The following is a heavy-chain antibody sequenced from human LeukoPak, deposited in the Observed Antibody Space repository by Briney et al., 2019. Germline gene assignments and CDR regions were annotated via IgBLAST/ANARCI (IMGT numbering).Heavy chain of an antibody. V-gene: IGHV4-31*03. D-gene: IGHD6-6*01. CDR2: IYYSGST. Sequence: SETLSLTCTVSGGSISSGGYYWSWIRQPPGKGLEWMGYIYYSGSTYYNPSLKSRVTISVDTSKNQFSLKLSSVTAADTAVYYCARAPARPTAEYFQHWGQGTLVTVSS. CDR3: ARAPARPTAEYFQH. CDR1: GGSISSGGYY. J-gene: IGHJ1*01.